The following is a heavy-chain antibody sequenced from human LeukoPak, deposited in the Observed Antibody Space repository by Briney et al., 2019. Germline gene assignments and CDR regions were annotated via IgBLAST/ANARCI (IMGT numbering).Heavy chain of an antibody. Sequence: GASLRLSCAASGFIFRNYAMSWVRQAPGKGLEWVSAITGSGDTTYYADSVKGRFTISRGNSKNTLYVEMNTLGAEDTAVYYCAKWGDYDILTGYYVSDFWGQGTLVTVSS. CDR3: AKWGDYDILTGYYVSDF. D-gene: IGHD3-9*01. CDR1: GFIFRNYA. CDR2: ITGSGDTT. V-gene: IGHV3-23*01. J-gene: IGHJ4*02.